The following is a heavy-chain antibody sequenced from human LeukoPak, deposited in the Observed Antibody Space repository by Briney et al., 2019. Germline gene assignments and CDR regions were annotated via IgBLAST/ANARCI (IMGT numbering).Heavy chain of an antibody. V-gene: IGHV4-61*02. CDR3: ARFALGTLDH. CDR2: IYTSGST. D-gene: IGHD3-10*01. J-gene: IGHJ4*02. CDR1: GGSISSGSYY. Sequence: ASETLSLTCTVSGGSISSGSYYWSWIRQPAGKGLEWIGRIYTSGSTNYNPSLKSRVTISVDTSKNQFSLKLSSVTAADTAVYYCARFALGTLDHWGQGTLVTVSS.